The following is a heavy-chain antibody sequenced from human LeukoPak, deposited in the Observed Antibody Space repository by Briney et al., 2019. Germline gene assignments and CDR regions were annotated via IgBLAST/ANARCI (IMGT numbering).Heavy chain of an antibody. CDR2: ISHDGSNI. J-gene: IGHJ5*02. D-gene: IGHD2-15*01. Sequence: GGSLRLSCAASGFTFSSYAMHWVRQAPGKGLEWVAVISHDGSNIHYGDSVKGRFTISRDNSKNTVYLQMNSLRAEDTAIYYCAKDPYRVVVATGNYLDPWGQGTLVTVSS. V-gene: IGHV3-30*04. CDR3: AKDPYRVVVATGNYLDP. CDR1: GFTFSSYA.